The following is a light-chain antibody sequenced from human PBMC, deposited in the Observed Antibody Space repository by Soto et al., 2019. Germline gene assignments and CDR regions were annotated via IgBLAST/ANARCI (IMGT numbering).Light chain of an antibody. Sequence: QSALTQPASVSASPGQSITISCTGTSSDVGGSNFVSWYQQHPGKPPKLIIYDVVTRPSGVSNRFSGSKSGSTASLIISRLQTEDEADYYCVSFTSSTTYVFGSGTKLTVL. CDR2: DVV. CDR1: SSDVGGSNF. J-gene: IGLJ1*01. CDR3: VSFTSSTTYV. V-gene: IGLV2-14*03.